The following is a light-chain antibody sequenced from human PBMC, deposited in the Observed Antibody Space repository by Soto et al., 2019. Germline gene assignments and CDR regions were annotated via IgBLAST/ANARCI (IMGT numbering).Light chain of an antibody. CDR2: EVS. V-gene: IGLV2-14*01. J-gene: IGLJ1*01. CDR3: SSYTSSSTLYV. CDR1: SSDVGDYNY. Sequence: QSALTQPASVSGSPGQSITISCTGTSSDVGDYNYVSWYQQHPGKAPKLMIYEVSNRPSGVSNRFSGSKSGNTASLTISGLQAEDEADYYCSSYTSSSTLYVFGTGTKVTVL.